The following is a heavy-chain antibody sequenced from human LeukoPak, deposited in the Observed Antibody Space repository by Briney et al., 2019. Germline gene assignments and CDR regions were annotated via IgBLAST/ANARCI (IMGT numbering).Heavy chain of an antibody. CDR1: GFTFTSYV. Sequence: ASVKVSCKASGFTFTSYVISWVRQAPGQGLEGMGWISVYNGNTNYAQKLQGRVTMTTDTSTSTAYMELRSLRSDDTAVYYCARETDSMVDYWGQGTLVTVSS. CDR2: ISVYNGNT. V-gene: IGHV1-18*04. J-gene: IGHJ4*02. CDR3: ARETDSMVDY. D-gene: IGHD3-22*01.